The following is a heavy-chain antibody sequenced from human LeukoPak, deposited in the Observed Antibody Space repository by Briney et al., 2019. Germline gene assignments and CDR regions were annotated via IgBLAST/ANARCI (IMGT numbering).Heavy chain of an antibody. J-gene: IGHJ4*02. V-gene: IGHV3-23*01. CDR2: ISGSGGST. CDR3: AKEIGSGWFGELLTRYYFDY. D-gene: IGHD3-10*01. CDR1: GFTFSSYA. Sequence: QPGGSLRLSCAASGFTFSSYAMSWVRQAPGKGLEWVSAISGSGGSTYYADSVKGRFTISRDNSKNTLYLQMNSLRAEDTAVYYCAKEIGSGWFGELLTRYYFDYWGQGTQVTVSS.